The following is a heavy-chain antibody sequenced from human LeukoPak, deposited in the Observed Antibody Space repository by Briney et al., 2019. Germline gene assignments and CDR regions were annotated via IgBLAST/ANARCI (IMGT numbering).Heavy chain of an antibody. V-gene: IGHV3-30*02. Sequence: GGSLRLXCAASGFTFSSYGMHWVRQAPGKGLEWVAFIRYDRSNKYYADSVKGRFTISRDNSKNTLYLQMNSLRAEDTAVYYCAKDGGGIGTIFGVVIQTRPYYFDYWGQGTLVTVSS. CDR2: IRYDRSNK. CDR3: AKDGGGIGTIFGVVIQTRPYYFDY. D-gene: IGHD3-3*01. J-gene: IGHJ4*02. CDR1: GFTFSSYG.